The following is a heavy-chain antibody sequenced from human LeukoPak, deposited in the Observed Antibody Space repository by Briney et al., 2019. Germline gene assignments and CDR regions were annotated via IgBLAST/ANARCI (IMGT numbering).Heavy chain of an antibody. V-gene: IGHV4-59*01. Sequence: PSETLSLTCTVSGGSISSYYWSWIRQPPGKGLEWIGDIYYSGSTNYNPSLKSRVTISVDTFKNQFSLKLSSVTAADTAVYYCARATLRDYCSSTSCYVGWFDPWGQGTLVTVSS. J-gene: IGHJ5*02. CDR1: GGSISSYY. D-gene: IGHD2-2*01. CDR2: IYYSGST. CDR3: ARATLRDYCSSTSCYVGWFDP.